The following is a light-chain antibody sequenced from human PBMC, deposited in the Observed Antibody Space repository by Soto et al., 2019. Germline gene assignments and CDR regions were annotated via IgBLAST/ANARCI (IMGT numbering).Light chain of an antibody. CDR1: SSNIGSTYD. CDR2: GNT. Sequence: QSVLTQPPSVSGAPGQRVTISCTGSSSNIGSTYDVQWYQQLPGTAPKLLIHGNTNRPSGVPDRFSGSKSGTSASLAISGLQSEDEADYYWVAWDDSLNAYVVFRGGTKVPVL. J-gene: IGLJ2*01. CDR3: VAWDDSLNAYVV. V-gene: IGLV1-40*01.